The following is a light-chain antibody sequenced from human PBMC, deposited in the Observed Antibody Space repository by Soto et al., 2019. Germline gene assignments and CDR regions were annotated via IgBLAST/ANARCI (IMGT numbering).Light chain of an antibody. CDR2: AAS. Sequence: VPLYQSPFSVSACIEDRAIVTVRASQSISNHLNWYQQKPGKAPKLLIFAASSLQSGVPSRFSGSRSGPDFTLTISSLQSEDFATYYCQKYISAPRTFGGGTKVDI. CDR3: QKYISAPRT. J-gene: IGKJ4*01. CDR1: QSISNH. V-gene: IGKV1-39*01.